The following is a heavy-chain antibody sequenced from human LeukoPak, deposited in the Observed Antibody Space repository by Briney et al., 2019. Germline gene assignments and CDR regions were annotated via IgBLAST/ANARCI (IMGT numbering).Heavy chain of an antibody. V-gene: IGHV3-49*03. Sequence: GGSLRLSCTASGFTFGDYAMSWFRQAPGKGLEWVGLIRSKAYGGTTEYAASVKGRFTISRDDSKSIAYLQMNSLKTEDTAVYYCTRDTLTTVVNHYYYYGMDVWGQGTTVTVSS. J-gene: IGHJ6*02. D-gene: IGHD4-23*01. CDR2: IRSKAYGGTT. CDR1: GFTFGDYA. CDR3: TRDTLTTVVNHYYYYGMDV.